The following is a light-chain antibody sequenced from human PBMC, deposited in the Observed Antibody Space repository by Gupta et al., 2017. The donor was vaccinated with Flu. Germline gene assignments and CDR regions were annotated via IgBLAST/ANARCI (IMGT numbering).Light chain of an antibody. CDR2: DAS. V-gene: IGKV1-39*01. Sequence: PSSMSASVGDRVIITCRAGQRISSYLNWSQQKPGKGPKVLIYDASRVKSGVPLRFSGSGSGTXFTLTIXRLQPEDFATYFCQQRYSKQWTFGXGTKVEIK. CDR1: QRISSY. J-gene: IGKJ1*01. CDR3: QQRYSKQWT.